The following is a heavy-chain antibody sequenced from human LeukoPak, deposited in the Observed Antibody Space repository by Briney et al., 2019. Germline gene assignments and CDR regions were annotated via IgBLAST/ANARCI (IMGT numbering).Heavy chain of an antibody. CDR3: ARGESANYYDSSGYYPRLPLGKYYYYYYMDV. CDR2: IYYSGST. V-gene: IGHV4-39*07. CDR1: GGSISSSSYY. Sequence: PSETLSLTCTVSGGSISSSSYYWGWIRQPPGKGLEWIGSIYYSGSTYYNPSLKSRVTISVDTSKNQFSLKLSSVTAADTAVYYCARGESANYYDSSGYYPRLPLGKYYYYYYMDVWGKGTTVTVSS. D-gene: IGHD3-22*01. J-gene: IGHJ6*03.